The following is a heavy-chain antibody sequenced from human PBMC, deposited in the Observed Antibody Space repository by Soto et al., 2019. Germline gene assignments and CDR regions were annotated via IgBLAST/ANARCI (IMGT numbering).Heavy chain of an antibody. CDR1: GFSLSISGMC. D-gene: IGHD1-26*01. J-gene: IGHJ5*02. CDR2: IDWDDDK. CDR3: ARLQAVGTSRVMDS. Sequence: SGRTLVNPTETLTLTCTFSGFSLSISGMCVIWIRQPPGKALEWLARIDWDDDKFHSTSLKTRLTISKDTSKNLVFLRMTNMDPVDTATYYCARLQAVGTSRVMDSWGQGFLVTVSS. V-gene: IGHV2-70*17.